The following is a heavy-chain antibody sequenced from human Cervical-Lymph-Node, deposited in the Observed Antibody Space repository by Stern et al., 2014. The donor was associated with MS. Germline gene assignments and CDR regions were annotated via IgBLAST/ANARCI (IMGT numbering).Heavy chain of an antibody. CDR1: GYTFTSYY. Sequence: VQLVESGAEVKKPGASVKVSCKASGYTFTSYYMHWVRQAPGQGLEWMGIINLGGGSQRYAQKFQGRVTMTRDTSTSTVYMELSSLRSEDTAVYYCARDHPPAAGTSTFVDYWGQGTLVTVSS. V-gene: IGHV1-46*01. D-gene: IGHD6-13*01. CDR2: INLGGGSQ. J-gene: IGHJ4*02. CDR3: ARDHPPAAGTSTFVDY.